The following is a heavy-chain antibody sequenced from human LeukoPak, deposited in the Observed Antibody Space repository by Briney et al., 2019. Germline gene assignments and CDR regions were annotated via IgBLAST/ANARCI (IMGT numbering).Heavy chain of an antibody. J-gene: IGHJ6*03. CDR1: GFTFSSYG. CDR2: IRYDGSNK. CDR3: AKVDIVVVPAAMPRGYYYYVDV. Sequence: QPGGSLRLSCAASGFTFSSYGMHWVRQAPGKGLEWVAFIRYDGSNKYYADSVKGRFTISRDNSKNTLYLQMNSLRAEDTAVYYCAKVDIVVVPAAMPRGYYYYVDVWGKGTTVTVSS. V-gene: IGHV3-30*02. D-gene: IGHD2-2*01.